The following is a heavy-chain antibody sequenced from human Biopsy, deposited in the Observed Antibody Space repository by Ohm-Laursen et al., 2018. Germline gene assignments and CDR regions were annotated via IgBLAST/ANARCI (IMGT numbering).Heavy chain of an antibody. Sequence: SQTLSLTCIVSGGSVSDSFHFWSWIRQPPGKGLEWIGDVYYSGTTNYNPSLKSRLTISVDTSKSQFSLNLNSVTAADTAVYFCARDVKRYCSGTSCYSGYFGMDVWGQGTTVTVS. D-gene: IGHD2-2*01. CDR3: ARDVKRYCSGTSCYSGYFGMDV. CDR1: GGSVSDSFHF. CDR2: VYYSGTT. V-gene: IGHV4-61*01. J-gene: IGHJ6*02.